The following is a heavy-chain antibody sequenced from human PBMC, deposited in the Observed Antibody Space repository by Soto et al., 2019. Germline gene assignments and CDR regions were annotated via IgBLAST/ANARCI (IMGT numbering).Heavy chain of an antibody. D-gene: IGHD1-26*01. Sequence: QLQLQESGPGLVKPSETLSLTCTVSGGSISSSSYYWGWIRQPPGKGLEWIGSIYYSGSTYYNPSLKSRVTISVDTSKNQFSLKLSSVTAADTAVYYCGVTFSGSYHFDYWGQGTLVTVSS. J-gene: IGHJ4*02. V-gene: IGHV4-39*01. CDR2: IYYSGST. CDR3: GVTFSGSYHFDY. CDR1: GGSISSSSYY.